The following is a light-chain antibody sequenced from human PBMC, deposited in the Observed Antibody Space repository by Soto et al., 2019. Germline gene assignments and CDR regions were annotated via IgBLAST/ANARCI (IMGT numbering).Light chain of an antibody. V-gene: IGLV1-47*02. CDR2: SNN. J-gene: IGLJ3*02. CDR1: SSNIGSNY. CDR3: ASWDDSLSGPNWV. Sequence: QAVVTQPPSASGTPGQRVTISCSGSSSNIGSNYVYWYQQLPGTAPKLLIYSNNQRPSGVPDRFSGSKSGTSASLAISGLRSQDEADDYCASWDDSLSGPNWVFGGGTKLTVL.